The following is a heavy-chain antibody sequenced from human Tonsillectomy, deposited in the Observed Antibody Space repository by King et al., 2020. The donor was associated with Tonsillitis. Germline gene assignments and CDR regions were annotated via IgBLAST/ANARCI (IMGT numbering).Heavy chain of an antibody. J-gene: IGHJ4*02. CDR3: ARGDTAMVPFDY. CDR1: GFTFSSYS. Sequence: VQLVESGGGLVKPGGSLRLSCAAFGFTFSSYSMNWVRQAPGKGLEWVSSISSSSSYIYYADSVKGRFTISRDNAKNSLYLQMNSLRAEDTAVYYCARGDTAMVPFDYWGQGTLVTVSS. V-gene: IGHV3-21*01. CDR2: ISSSSSYI. D-gene: IGHD5-18*01.